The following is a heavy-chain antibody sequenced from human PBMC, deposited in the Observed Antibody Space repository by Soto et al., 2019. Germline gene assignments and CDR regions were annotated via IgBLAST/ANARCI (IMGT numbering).Heavy chain of an antibody. CDR2: IYYSGTT. CDR3: ARLHGYCIRSSRHGHYAMDV. Sequence: QLQLQESGPGLVKPSETLSLTCTVSSASISSSSYTWGWIRQPPGKGLEWIGSIYYSGTTYYNPSLNSRVTVSVDTSKSQFALTVTDVTAADAAVYYCARLHGYCIRSSRHGHYAMDVWGQGTTVTVSS. D-gene: IGHD2-15*01. CDR1: SASISSSSYT. V-gene: IGHV4-39*01. J-gene: IGHJ6*02.